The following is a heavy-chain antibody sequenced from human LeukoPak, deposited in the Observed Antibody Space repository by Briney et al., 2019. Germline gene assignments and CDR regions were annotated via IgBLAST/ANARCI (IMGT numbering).Heavy chain of an antibody. J-gene: IGHJ5*02. Sequence: GGSLRLSCAASGFTFGNYGMHWVRQAPGKGLEWVAFIRHDGSTAYYTDSVKGRFTISRDNSKNTLYLQMNSLRAEDTAVFYCAQSVGGYCSGGTCSGDRFDPWGQGTLVTVSS. V-gene: IGHV3-30*02. D-gene: IGHD2-15*01. CDR3: AQSVGGYCSGGTCSGDRFDP. CDR1: GFTFGNYG. CDR2: IRHDGSTA.